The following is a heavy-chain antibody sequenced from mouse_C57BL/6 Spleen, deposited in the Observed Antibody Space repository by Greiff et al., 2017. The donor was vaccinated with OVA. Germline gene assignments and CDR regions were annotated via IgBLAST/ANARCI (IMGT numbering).Heavy chain of an antibody. CDR2: IYPGDGDP. J-gene: IGHJ1*03. V-gene: IGHV1-82*01. Sequence: QVQLQQSGPELVKPGASVKISCKASGYAFSSSWMNWVKQRPGQGLEWIGRIYPGDGDPNYNGKFKGKATLTADKSSSTAYMQLSSLTSEDSAVYFCAHYYGSSYGYFDVWGTGTTVTVSS. CDR1: GYAFSSSW. D-gene: IGHD1-1*01. CDR3: AHYYGSSYGYFDV.